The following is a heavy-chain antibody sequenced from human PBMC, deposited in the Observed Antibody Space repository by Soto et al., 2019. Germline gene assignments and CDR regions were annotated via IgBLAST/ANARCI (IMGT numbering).Heavy chain of an antibody. D-gene: IGHD6-19*01. J-gene: IGHJ6*02. Sequence: EVQLVESGGGLVQPGGSLRLSCAASGLIFSDYHMDWVRQAPGKGLEWVGRIRRKANSYTTEYAASVKGRFTISRADSQNSQYLKMNSLTSEDTAVYYCSMSGGWSGGSSGMDVWGQGTTVPVSS. V-gene: IGHV3-72*01. CDR1: GLIFSDYH. CDR3: SMSGGWSGGSSGMDV. CDR2: IRRKANSYTT.